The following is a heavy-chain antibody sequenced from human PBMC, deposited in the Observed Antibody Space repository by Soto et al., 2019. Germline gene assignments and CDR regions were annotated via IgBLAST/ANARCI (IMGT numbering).Heavy chain of an antibody. Sequence: PWETLSLSCAVYGGCCGGDEWSWIGQPPGKGLEWIGEINHSGSTNYKPSLKSRVTISVDTSKNQFSLKLSSVTAADTAVYYCVRFWPPPYSDALTDYTDAFDYWGQGTLVTVS. CDR3: VRFWPPPYSDALTDYTDAFDY. V-gene: IGHV4-34*01. D-gene: IGHD3-9*01. J-gene: IGHJ4*02. CDR1: GGCCGGDE. CDR2: INHSGST.